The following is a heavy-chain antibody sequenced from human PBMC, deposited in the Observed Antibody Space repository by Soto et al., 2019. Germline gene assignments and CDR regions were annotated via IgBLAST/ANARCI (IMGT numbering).Heavy chain of an antibody. Sequence: QVQLVQSGAEVKKPGSSVKVSCKASGGTFSNYVVNWVRQAPGQGLEWMGRIIPISGAGNYAQKFQGRVTITADKSTSTSYRELSSLRSEDTAVYCCASDMTRTLVPYFDFWGQGTLVTVSS. CDR1: GGTFSNYV. CDR2: IIPISGAG. D-gene: IGHD1-7*01. V-gene: IGHV1-69*06. CDR3: ASDMTRTLVPYFDF. J-gene: IGHJ4*02.